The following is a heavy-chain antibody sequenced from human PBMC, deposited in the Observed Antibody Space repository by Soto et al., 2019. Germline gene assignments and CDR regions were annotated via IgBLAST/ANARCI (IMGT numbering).Heavy chain of an antibody. D-gene: IGHD5-18*01. CDR2: IIPIFGTA. Sequence: SVKVSCKASGGTFSSYAISWVRQAPGQGLEWMGGIIPIFGTANYAQKFQGRVTITADESTSTAYMELSSLRSEDTAVYYCARVSSGVDTAMVSPRLDYWGQGTLVTVS. V-gene: IGHV1-69*13. CDR1: GGTFSSYA. CDR3: ARVSSGVDTAMVSPRLDY. J-gene: IGHJ4*02.